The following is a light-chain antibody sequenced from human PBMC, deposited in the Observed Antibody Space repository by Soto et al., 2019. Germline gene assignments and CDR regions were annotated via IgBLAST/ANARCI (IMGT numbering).Light chain of an antibody. CDR2: DAS. CDR3: QQRSNWHPIT. V-gene: IGKV3-11*01. Sequence: EILFTQSPATLSLSPGERATLSCRASQSVSSYLAWYQQKPGQAPRLIIYDASNRANGIPARFSGSGSGTDFTLTISSLEPEDFAIYYCQQRSNWHPITFGQGTRLEI. CDR1: QSVSSY. J-gene: IGKJ5*01.